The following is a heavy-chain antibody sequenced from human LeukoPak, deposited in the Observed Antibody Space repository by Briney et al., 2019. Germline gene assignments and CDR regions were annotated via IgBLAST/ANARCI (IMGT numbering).Heavy chain of an antibody. J-gene: IGHJ4*02. CDR2: ISGSGGST. D-gene: IGHD4-17*01. CDR1: GFTFSSYA. Sequence: GESLRLSCAASGFTFSSYAMSWVRQAPGKGLEWVSAISGSGGSTYYADSVKGRFTISRDNSKNTLYLQMNSLRAEDTAVYYCAKESVDYGDSYYFDYWGQGTLVTVSS. CDR3: AKESVDYGDSYYFDY. V-gene: IGHV3-23*01.